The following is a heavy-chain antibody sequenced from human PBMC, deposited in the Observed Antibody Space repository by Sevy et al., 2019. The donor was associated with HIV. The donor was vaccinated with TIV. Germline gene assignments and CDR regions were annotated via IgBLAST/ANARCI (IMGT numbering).Heavy chain of an antibody. D-gene: IGHD3-22*01. V-gene: IGHV3-21*01. CDR3: AGENYYDSDGYRFDH. Sequence: GGSLRLSCAASGFIFRNYNMNWVRQAPGKGLEWVSSISSSSSYIYYADSVKGRFTISRDNGKNSLLLQMNSLRVEDTAVYYCAGENYYDSDGYRFDHWGQGTTVTVSS. CDR1: GFIFRNYN. J-gene: IGHJ4*03. CDR2: ISSSSSYI.